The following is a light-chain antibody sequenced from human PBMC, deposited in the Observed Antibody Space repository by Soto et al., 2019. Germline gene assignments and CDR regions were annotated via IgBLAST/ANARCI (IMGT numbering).Light chain of an antibody. CDR1: QSVSID. CDR2: GAS. V-gene: IGKV1-5*01. J-gene: IGKJ1*01. Sequence: DIQMTQSPSTLSASVGDRVTITCRASQSVSIDLAWYQQRPGKAPKLLIYGASSLQSGVPSRFSGNGSGTEFTLTISSLQPDDFAPYYCQQYDTYPWTFGQGTKVEFK. CDR3: QQYDTYPWT.